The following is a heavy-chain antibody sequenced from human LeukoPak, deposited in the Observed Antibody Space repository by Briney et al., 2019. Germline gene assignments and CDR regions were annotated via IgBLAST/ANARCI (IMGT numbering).Heavy chain of an antibody. CDR3: ARALEYSNYYYYYMDV. Sequence: PGGSLRLSCAASGFTFSSYWMSWVRQAPGKGLEWVANIKQDGSEKYYVDSVKGRFTISRDNAKNSLYLQMNSLRAEDTAVYYRARALEYSNYYYYYMDVWGKGTTVTVSS. J-gene: IGHJ6*03. CDR1: GFTFSSYW. D-gene: IGHD4-11*01. V-gene: IGHV3-7*01. CDR2: IKQDGSEK.